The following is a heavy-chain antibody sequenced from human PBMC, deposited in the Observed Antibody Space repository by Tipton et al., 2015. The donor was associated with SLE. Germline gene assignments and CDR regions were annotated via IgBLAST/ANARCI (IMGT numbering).Heavy chain of an antibody. V-gene: IGHV4-38-2*01. CDR1: GFSISSGYF. J-gene: IGHJ4*02. CDR3: ARHDFDDNGYYLHYFEY. D-gene: IGHD3-22*01. CDR2: IHQSGNA. Sequence: LRLSCAVSGFSISSGYFWGWIRQPPGKGLEWIGSIHQSGNAYYNPSLKSRVFMSIDTSKNQLFLRLSSVTAADTAVYYCARHDFDDNGYYLHYFEYWGQGTLVTVST.